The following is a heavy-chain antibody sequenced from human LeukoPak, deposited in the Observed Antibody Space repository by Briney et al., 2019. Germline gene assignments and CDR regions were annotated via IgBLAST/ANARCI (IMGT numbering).Heavy chain of an antibody. Sequence: PSETLSLTCSVSGASVSDYYWSWIRQPPRRGLEWIGYISSGEGTKYDPSLESRVTISLDTSKNQVSLNLRSVTAADTAIYFCARGHYDLAPWGQGILVTVSS. CDR2: ISSGEGT. V-gene: IGHV4-59*02. J-gene: IGHJ5*02. CDR3: ARGHYDLAP. D-gene: IGHD4-17*01. CDR1: GASVSDYY.